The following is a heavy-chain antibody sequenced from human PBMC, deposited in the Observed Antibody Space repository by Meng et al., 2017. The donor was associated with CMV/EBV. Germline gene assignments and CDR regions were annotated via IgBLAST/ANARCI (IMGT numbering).Heavy chain of an antibody. V-gene: IGHV4-34*01. J-gene: IGHJ4*02. Sequence: GSLRPSCAVYGGSFSGYYWSWTRQLPGKGLEWIGEINLIGSTNYNPSLKSRFTISVDTSKNQFPLKLSSVTAADAAVYYCARGRSYSRGWYPVGGYYFDYWGQGTLVTVSS. D-gene: IGHD6-19*01. CDR2: INLIGST. CDR1: GGSFSGYY. CDR3: ARGRSYSRGWYPVGGYYFDY.